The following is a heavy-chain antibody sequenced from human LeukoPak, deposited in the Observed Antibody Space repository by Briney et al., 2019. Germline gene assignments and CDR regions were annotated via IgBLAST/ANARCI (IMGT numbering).Heavy chain of an antibody. CDR3: AKAYRPLRNWNYDY. D-gene: IGHD1-1*01. Sequence: PGGSLRLSCAASGFTFSSYAMSWVRQAPGKGLEWVSAISGSGGSTYYADSVKGRFTISRDNSKNTLYLQMNSLRAEDTAVYYCAKAYRPLRNWNYDYWGQGTLVTVSS. J-gene: IGHJ4*02. CDR1: GFTFSSYA. CDR2: ISGSGGST. V-gene: IGHV3-23*01.